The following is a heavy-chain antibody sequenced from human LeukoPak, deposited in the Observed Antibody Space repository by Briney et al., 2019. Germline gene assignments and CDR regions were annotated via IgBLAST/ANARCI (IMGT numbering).Heavy chain of an antibody. J-gene: IGHJ6*02. CDR1: GFTVSSNY. Sequence: GGSLRLSCAASGFTVSSNYMSWVRQAPGKGQEWVSVIYSGGSTYYADSVKGRFTISRDNSKNTLYLQMNSLRAEDTAVYYCASSEGPNHYYYYYGMDVWGQGTTVTVSS. V-gene: IGHV3-53*01. CDR3: ASSEGPNHYYYYYGMDV. CDR2: IYSGGST. D-gene: IGHD3-10*01.